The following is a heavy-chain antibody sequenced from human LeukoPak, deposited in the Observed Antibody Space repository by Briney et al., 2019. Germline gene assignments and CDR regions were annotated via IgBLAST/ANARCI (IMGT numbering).Heavy chain of an antibody. CDR2: INHSGST. D-gene: IGHD6-13*01. CDR3: ARDAGAAAGTFDY. Sequence: SETLSLTCAVYGGSFSGYYWSWIRQPPGKGLEWIGEINHSGSTNYNPSLKSRVTISVDTSKNQFSLKLSSVTAADTAVYYCARDAGAAAGTFDYWGQGTLVTVSS. V-gene: IGHV4-34*01. CDR1: GGSFSGYY. J-gene: IGHJ4*02.